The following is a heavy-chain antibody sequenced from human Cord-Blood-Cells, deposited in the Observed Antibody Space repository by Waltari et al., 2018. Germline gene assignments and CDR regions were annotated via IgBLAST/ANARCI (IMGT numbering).Heavy chain of an antibody. CDR3: ASLMAAAGNY. J-gene: IGHJ4*02. CDR1: GYTFTSYD. CDR2: INPKMGTT. V-gene: IGHV1-8*01. D-gene: IGHD6-13*01. Sequence: QVQLVQSGAEVKKPGASVKVSCKASGYTFTSYDINWVRQATGQGLEWMGWINPKMGTTGYAHKFQGRVTMTRNTSISTAYMELSSLRSEDTAVYYCASLMAAAGNYWGQGTLVTVSS.